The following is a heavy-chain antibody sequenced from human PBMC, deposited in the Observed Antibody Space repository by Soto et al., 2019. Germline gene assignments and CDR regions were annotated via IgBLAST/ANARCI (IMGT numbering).Heavy chain of an antibody. J-gene: IGHJ4*02. CDR1: GDSMTNRYYY. CDR3: ARWVEVSLDYFDS. CDR2: IFHSGRT. V-gene: IGHV4-31*03. Sequence: SETLSLTCTVSGDSMTNRYYYWSWVRLKPGKGLEWIGHIFHSGRTHFNPSLKSRVSISVDTSTNQFSLYLMSVTAADTAVYYCARWVEVSLDYFDSWGQGTPVTVSS.